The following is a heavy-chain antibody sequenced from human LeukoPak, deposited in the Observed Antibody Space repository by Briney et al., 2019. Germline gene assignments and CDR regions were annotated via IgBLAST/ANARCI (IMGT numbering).Heavy chain of an antibody. J-gene: IGHJ4*02. CDR1: GFTFSSYA. V-gene: IGHV3-23*01. CDR3: AKGGGYYYDSSGLDY. Sequence: GGSLRLSCAASGFTFSSYAMSWVRQAPGKGLKWVSAISGSGGSTYYADSVKGRFTISRDNSKNTLYLQMNSLRAEDTAVYYCAKGGGYYYDSSGLDYWGQGTLVTVSS. CDR2: ISGSGGST. D-gene: IGHD3-22*01.